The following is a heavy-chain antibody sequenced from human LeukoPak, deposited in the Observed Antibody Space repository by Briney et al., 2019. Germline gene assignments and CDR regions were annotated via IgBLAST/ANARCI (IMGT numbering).Heavy chain of an antibody. CDR3: ARDRNDVIDY. V-gene: IGHV4-59*01. CDR1: GGSISSYY. D-gene: IGHD1-1*01. Sequence: PSETLSLTCTVSGGSISSYYWSWIRQPPGQGLEWIGYIYYSGSTNYNPSLKSRVTISVDTSKNQFSLKLSSVTAADTAVYYCARDRNDVIDYWGQGTLVTVSS. CDR2: IYYSGST. J-gene: IGHJ4*02.